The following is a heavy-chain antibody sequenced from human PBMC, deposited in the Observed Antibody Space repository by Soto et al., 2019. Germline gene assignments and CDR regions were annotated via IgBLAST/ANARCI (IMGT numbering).Heavy chain of an antibody. CDR1: GYSFTSYV. J-gene: IGHJ6*02. Sequence: ASVKVSCKASGYSFTSYVIYWVRQAPGQRLERMGWINAGNGNTKSSQKFQARVTITSDTSASPAYMELSSLRSEDTAVYFCARGVENIVVVLDVFGYYGMDVWGQGTTVTVSS. CDR2: INAGNGNT. D-gene: IGHD2-2*01. V-gene: IGHV1-3*01. CDR3: ARGVENIVVVLDVFGYYGMDV.